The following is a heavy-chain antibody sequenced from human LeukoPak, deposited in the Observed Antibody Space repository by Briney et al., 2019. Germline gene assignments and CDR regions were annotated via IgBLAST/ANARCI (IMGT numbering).Heavy chain of an antibody. CDR3: AIDRLAEMGFDP. J-gene: IGHJ5*02. CDR2: ISAYNGNT. V-gene: IGHV1-18*04. D-gene: IGHD5-24*01. CDR1: GYTFTGYY. Sequence: ASVKVSCKASGYTFTGYYMHWVRQAPGQGLEWMGWISAYNGNTNYAQKLQGRVTMTTDTSTSTAYMELRSLRSDDTAVYYCAIDRLAEMGFDPWGQGTLVTVS.